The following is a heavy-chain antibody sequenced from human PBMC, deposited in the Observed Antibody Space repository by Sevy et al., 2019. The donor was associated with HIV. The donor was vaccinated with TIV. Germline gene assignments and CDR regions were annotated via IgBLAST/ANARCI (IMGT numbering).Heavy chain of an antibody. CDR2: ISGGGHNT. CDR3: ARDRQWDLPPAWLDH. V-gene: IGHV3-23*01. J-gene: IGHJ5*02. D-gene: IGHD1-26*01. Sequence: GGSLRLSCVASGFTFSDYSMTWVRQAPGKGLEWVSTISGGGHNTYYANSVKARFTIARANSKKTLFLQMKSLRVDDTTIYSCARDRQWDLPPAWLDHWGQGTLVTVSS. CDR1: GFTFSDYS.